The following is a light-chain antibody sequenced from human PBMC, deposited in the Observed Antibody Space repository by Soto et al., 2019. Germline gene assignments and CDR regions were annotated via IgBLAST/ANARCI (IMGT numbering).Light chain of an antibody. CDR2: DAS. J-gene: IGKJ5*01. CDR3: QQRTSWVT. CDR1: QSISRY. V-gene: IGKV3-11*01. Sequence: EIVLTQSPATLSLSPGERATLSCRASQSISRYLAWYQQKPGQAPRLLIFDASNRATGIPARFSGSGSGTDFTLTISSLESEDFAVYYCQQRTSWVTVGQGTRLAIK.